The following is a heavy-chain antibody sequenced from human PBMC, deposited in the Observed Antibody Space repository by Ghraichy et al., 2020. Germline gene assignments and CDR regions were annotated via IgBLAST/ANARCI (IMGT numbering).Heavy chain of an antibody. J-gene: IGHJ6*02. CDR3: ARGRSLRFLEWFSPDV. CDR2: INHSGST. CDR1: GGSFSGYY. V-gene: IGHV4-34*01. Sequence: SETLSLTCAVYGGSFSGYYWSWIRQPPGKGLEWIGEINHSGSTNYNPSLKSRVTISVDTSKNQFSLKLSSVTAADTAVYYCARGRSLRFLEWFSPDVWGQGTTVTVSS. D-gene: IGHD3-3*01.